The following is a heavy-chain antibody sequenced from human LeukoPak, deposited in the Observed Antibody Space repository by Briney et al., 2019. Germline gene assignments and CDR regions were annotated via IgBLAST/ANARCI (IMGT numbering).Heavy chain of an antibody. CDR3: ARDGYNEEDWYFDL. CDR2: ISYDGNNK. Sequence: GGSLRLSCAASGFTFSSYDMHWVRQAPGKGLEWVAVISYDGNNKYYADSVKGRFTISRDNSKKTLYLQMNSLRAEDTAVYYCARDGYNEEDWYFDLWGRGFLVTVSS. CDR1: GFTFSSYD. J-gene: IGHJ2*01. V-gene: IGHV3-30-3*01. D-gene: IGHD5-24*01.